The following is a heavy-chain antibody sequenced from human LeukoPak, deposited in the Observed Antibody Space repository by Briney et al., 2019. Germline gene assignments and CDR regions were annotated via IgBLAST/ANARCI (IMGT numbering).Heavy chain of an antibody. CDR2: INHSGGT. J-gene: IGHJ5*02. CDR3: AREGLLTGRRPFDP. D-gene: IGHD3-9*01. V-gene: IGHV4-34*01. Sequence: SETLSLTCAVYGGSFSGYYWSWIRQPPGKGLEWIGEINHSGGTNYNPSLKSRVTISVDTSKNQFSLKLSSVTAADTAVYYCAREGLLTGRRPFDPWGQGTLVTVSS. CDR1: GGSFSGYY.